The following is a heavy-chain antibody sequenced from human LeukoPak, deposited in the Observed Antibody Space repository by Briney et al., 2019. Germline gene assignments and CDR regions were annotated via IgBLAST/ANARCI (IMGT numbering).Heavy chain of an antibody. Sequence: GGSLRLSCAASGFTFDDYAMHWVRQAPGKGLEWVSRISWNSGSIAYADSVKGRFTISRDNAKNTLYLQMNSLRAEDTAVYYCAKGYGQRLVNNWFDPWGQGTLVTVSS. J-gene: IGHJ5*02. CDR3: AKGYGQRLVNNWFDP. CDR1: GFTFDDYA. D-gene: IGHD6-13*01. V-gene: IGHV3-9*01. CDR2: ISWNSGSI.